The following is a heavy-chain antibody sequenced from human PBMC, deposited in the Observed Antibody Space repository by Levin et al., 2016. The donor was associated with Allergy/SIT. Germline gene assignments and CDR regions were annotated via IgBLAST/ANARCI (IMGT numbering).Heavy chain of an antibody. CDR3: ARGDTVVTPHLHY. Sequence: ASVKVSCKASGYTFTSYAMHWVRQAPGQRLEWMGWINAGNGNTKYSQKFQGRVTITRDTSASTAYMELSSLRSEDTAVYYCARGDTVVTPHLHYWGQGTLVTVSS. V-gene: IGHV1-3*01. CDR2: INAGNGNT. D-gene: IGHD4-23*01. J-gene: IGHJ4*02. CDR1: GYTFTSYA.